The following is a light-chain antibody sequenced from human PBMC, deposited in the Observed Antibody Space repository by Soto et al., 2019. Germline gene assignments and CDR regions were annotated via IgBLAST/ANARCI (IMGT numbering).Light chain of an antibody. Sequence: EIVLTQSPATLSLSPGERATLSCGASQTVSSNYLAWYQQKPGQAPRLLIYGASSRATGIPDRFSGSGSGTEFTLTISSLQSEDFAVYYCQQYGSAPNAFGQGTRLEIK. J-gene: IGKJ5*01. V-gene: IGKV3-20*01. CDR1: QTVSSNY. CDR2: GAS. CDR3: QQYGSAPNA.